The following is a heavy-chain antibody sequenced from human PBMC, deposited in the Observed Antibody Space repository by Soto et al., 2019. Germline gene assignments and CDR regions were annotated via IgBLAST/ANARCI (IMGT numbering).Heavy chain of an antibody. CDR1: GDSVSSSTYS. Sequence: SETLSLTCTVSGDSVSSSTYSWTWIRQPPGKELEWIGYIYYSGNTDYNPSLKSRITISVDTSKNQFSLKLSSVTAADTAVYYCARELRFIDYWGQGTLVTVS. J-gene: IGHJ4*02. CDR2: IYYSGNT. CDR3: ARELRFIDY. D-gene: IGHD3-16*02. V-gene: IGHV4-61*01.